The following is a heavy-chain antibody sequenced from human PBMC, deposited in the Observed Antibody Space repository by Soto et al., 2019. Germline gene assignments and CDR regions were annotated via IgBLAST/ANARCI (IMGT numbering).Heavy chain of an antibody. D-gene: IGHD6-19*01. CDR1: GGTFSTSA. CDR3: ARDKVRQQLGWNSYYIVDV. V-gene: IGHV1-69*12. J-gene: IGHJ6*02. Sequence: QVQLMQSGAEVKKPGSSVKVSCKASGGTFSTSAISWVRQAPGEGLEWVGGIMPVFATPDYAQKFQGRVTDSADESTTTAYLELTSLTTDDTAVYYCARDKVRQQLGWNSYYIVDVWGQGTAITVSS. CDR2: IMPVFATP.